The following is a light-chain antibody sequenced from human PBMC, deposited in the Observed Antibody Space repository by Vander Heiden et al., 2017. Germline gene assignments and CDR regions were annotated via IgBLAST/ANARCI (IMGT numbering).Light chain of an antibody. J-gene: IGKJ2*01. V-gene: IGKV4-1*01. Sequence: VFSLSPSSLPVSLCLLSSINFYSSQSVLYNSNNKNNLAWYQQRPGQPPNLLIYWASTRESGVPDRFSGSGSGTDFTLTISSLQAEDVAVYYCQQYYTFPSTFGQGTKLEIK. CDR2: WAS. CDR3: QQYYTFPST. CDR1: QSVLYNSNNKNN.